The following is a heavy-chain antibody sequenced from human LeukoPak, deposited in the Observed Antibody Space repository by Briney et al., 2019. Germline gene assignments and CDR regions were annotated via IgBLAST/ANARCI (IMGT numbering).Heavy chain of an antibody. J-gene: IGHJ6*03. CDR3: ARVRGGSSAGSYFYHYMDV. CDR2: IYTTGST. CDR1: GGSISSSSYY. V-gene: IGHV4-39*07. Sequence: SETLSLTCTVSGGSISSSSYYWGWIRQPPGKGLEWIGSIYTTGSTNYNPSLKSRVTMSVDTSKNQFSLKLRSVTAADTAVYYCARVRGGSSAGSYFYHYMDVWGKGTTVTISS. D-gene: IGHD1-26*01.